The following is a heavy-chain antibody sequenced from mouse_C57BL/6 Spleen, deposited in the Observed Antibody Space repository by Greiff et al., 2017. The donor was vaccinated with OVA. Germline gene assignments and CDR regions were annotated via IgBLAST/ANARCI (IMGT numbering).Heavy chain of an antibody. V-gene: IGHV1-82*01. J-gene: IGHJ2*01. CDR2: IYPGDGDT. D-gene: IGHD3-1*01. Sequence: QVQLQQSGPELVKPGASVKISYKASGYAFSSSWMNWVKQRPGKGLEWIGRIYPGDGDTNYNGKFKGKVTLTADKSSSTAYMQLSSLTSEDSAVYVCARSGYCGLYYFDYWGQGTTLTVSS. CDR3: ARSGYCGLYYFDY. CDR1: GYAFSSSW.